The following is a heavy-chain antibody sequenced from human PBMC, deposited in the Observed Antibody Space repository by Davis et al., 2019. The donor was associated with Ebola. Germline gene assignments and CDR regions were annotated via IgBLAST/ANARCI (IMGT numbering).Heavy chain of an antibody. D-gene: IGHD6-19*01. CDR2: IYYSGST. Sequence: SETLSLTCTVSGGSISSSSYYWSWIRQPPGKGLEWIGYIYYSGSTNYNPSLKSRVTISVDTSKNQFSLKLSSVTAADTAVYYCARGPYSSGWSEFDYWGQGTLVTVSS. V-gene: IGHV4-61*01. CDR1: GGSISSSSYY. J-gene: IGHJ4*02. CDR3: ARGPYSSGWSEFDY.